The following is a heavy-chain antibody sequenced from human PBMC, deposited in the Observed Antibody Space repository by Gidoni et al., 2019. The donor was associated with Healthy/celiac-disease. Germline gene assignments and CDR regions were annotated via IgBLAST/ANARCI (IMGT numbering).Heavy chain of an antibody. V-gene: IGHV5-51*01. D-gene: IGHD3-22*01. CDR2: IYPGDSDT. J-gene: IGHJ3*02. CDR1: GYSFPSYW. CDR3: ARPGSTYYDRGDAFDI. Sequence: EVQLVQSGAEVKKPGESLKISCKGSGYSFPSYWIGWVRQMPGEGLEWMGIIYPGDSDTRYSPSFQSQVTISADKSISTAYLQWSSLKASDTAMYYCARPGSTYYDRGDAFDIWGQGTMVTVSS.